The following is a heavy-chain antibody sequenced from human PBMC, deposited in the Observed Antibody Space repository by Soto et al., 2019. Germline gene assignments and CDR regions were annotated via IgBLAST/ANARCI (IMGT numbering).Heavy chain of an antibody. J-gene: IGHJ4*02. CDR2: ISGGGGRI. D-gene: IGHD2-2*01. Sequence: EVQLLASGGGLVQPGGSLRLSCAASGFTFSNYDLRWVRQAPGKGLEWVSTISGGGGRIYYADSVKGRFTISRDNSKNTLYMQINSLRAEDTAVYYCAKRPASLVCFDYWGEGALGTVAS. CDR1: GFTFSNYD. V-gene: IGHV3-23*01. CDR3: AKRPASLVCFDY.